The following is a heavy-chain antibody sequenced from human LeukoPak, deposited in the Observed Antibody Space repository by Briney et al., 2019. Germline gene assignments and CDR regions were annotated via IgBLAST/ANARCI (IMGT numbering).Heavy chain of an antibody. V-gene: IGHV3-48*01. CDR1: GFTFSTYT. CDR2: ISGSSSSI. CDR3: ARDRKIDAFDI. J-gene: IGHJ3*02. Sequence: GGSLRLSCEASGFTFSTYTMHWVRQAPGKGLEWVSYISGSSSSIYYADSVRGRFTISRDNAKNSLYLQMNSLRAEDTAVYYFARDRKIDAFDIWGKGKRVTVFS.